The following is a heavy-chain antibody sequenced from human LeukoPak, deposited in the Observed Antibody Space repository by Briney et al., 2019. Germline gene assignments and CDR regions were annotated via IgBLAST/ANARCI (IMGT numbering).Heavy chain of an antibody. J-gene: IGHJ4*02. V-gene: IGHV3-48*03. D-gene: IGHD1-26*01. CDR2: ISSSGSTI. Sequence: PGGSLRLSCAASGFTFSSYEMDWVRQAPGKGLEWVSYISSSGSTIYYADSVKGRFTISRDNAKNSLYLQMNSLRAEDTAVYYCAREMGWELALDYWGQGTLVTVSS. CDR1: GFTFSSYE. CDR3: AREMGWELALDY.